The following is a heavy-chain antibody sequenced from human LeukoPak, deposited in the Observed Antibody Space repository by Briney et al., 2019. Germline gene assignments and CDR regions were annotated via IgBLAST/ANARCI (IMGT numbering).Heavy chain of an antibody. D-gene: IGHD4-17*01. CDR1: GFIFSSYA. CDR3: TTDRDTANDY. Sequence: GGSLRLSCAASGFIFSSYAMNWVRQAPGKGLEWVSAISGSGGSTDYADSVKGRFTISRDNSKNTLYLQMNSLKTEDTAVYYCTTDRDTANDYWGQGTLVTVSS. CDR2: ISGSGGST. V-gene: IGHV3-23*01. J-gene: IGHJ4*02.